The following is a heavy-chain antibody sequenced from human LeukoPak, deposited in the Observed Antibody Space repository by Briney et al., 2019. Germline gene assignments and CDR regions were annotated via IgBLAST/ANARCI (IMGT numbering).Heavy chain of an antibody. J-gene: IGHJ3*02. CDR3: ARDPRARGSYLYAFDI. V-gene: IGHV3-7*01. CDR2: IKQDGSEK. Sequence: GSLRLSCAASGFTFSSYWMSWVRQAPGKGLEWVANIKQDGSEKYYVDSVKGRFTISRDNAKNSLYLQMNSLRAEDTAVYYCARDPRARGSYLYAFDIWGQGTMVTVSS. D-gene: IGHD1-26*01. CDR1: GFTFSSYW.